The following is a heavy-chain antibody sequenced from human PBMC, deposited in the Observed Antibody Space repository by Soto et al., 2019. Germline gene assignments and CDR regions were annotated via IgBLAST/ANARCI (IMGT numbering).Heavy chain of an antibody. D-gene: IGHD1-1*01. V-gene: IGHV4-28*01. Sequence: SETLSLTCAVSGYSISSSNWWGWIRQPPGKGLEWIGYIYYSGSTYYNPSLKSRVTMSVDTSKNQFSLKLSSVTAVDTAVYYCAASYNWNDYYFDYWGQGTLVTFSS. CDR1: GYSISSSNW. CDR2: IYYSGST. J-gene: IGHJ4*02. CDR3: AASYNWNDYYFDY.